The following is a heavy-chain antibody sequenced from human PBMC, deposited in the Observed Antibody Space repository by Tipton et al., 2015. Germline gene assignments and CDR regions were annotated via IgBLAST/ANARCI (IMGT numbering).Heavy chain of an antibody. CDR3: ARTYDFTAYSPVGC. V-gene: IGHV4-34*01. Sequence: LSLTCAVYGGSFSGYYWGWIRQPPGKGLEWIGSIYYSGSTYYNPSLKSRVTISVDTSKNQFSLKLSSVTAADTAVYYCARTYDFTAYSPVGCWGQGTLVTVSS. D-gene: IGHD3-3*01. J-gene: IGHJ4*02. CDR2: IYYSGST. CDR1: GGSFSGYY.